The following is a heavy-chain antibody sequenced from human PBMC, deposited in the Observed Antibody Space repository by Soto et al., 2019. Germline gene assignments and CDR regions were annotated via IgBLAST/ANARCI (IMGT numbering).Heavy chain of an antibody. J-gene: IGHJ4*02. CDR2: IYSGGST. V-gene: IGHV3-66*01. D-gene: IGHD1-1*01. CDR3: ARDHWTTYYFDY. Sequence: EVQLVESGGGLVQPGGSLRLSCAASGFTVSSNYMSWVRQAPGKGLEWVSVIYSGGSTYYADSVKGRFTISRDNSKNTLYLQMNSLRAEDTAVYYCARDHWTTYYFDYWGQGTLVTVSS. CDR1: GFTVSSNY.